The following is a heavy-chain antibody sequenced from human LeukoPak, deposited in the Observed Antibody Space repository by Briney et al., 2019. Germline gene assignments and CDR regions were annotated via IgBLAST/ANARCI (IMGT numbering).Heavy chain of an antibody. CDR3: ARDVARSGDLFGWFDP. V-gene: IGHV4-59*11. CDR2: VYYSGTT. Sequence: SETLSLTCTVSGGSMSSRYWSWIRQPPGKGLEWIGYVYYSGTTNSNPSLKSRVTISVDTSKNQFSLNLRSVTAADTAVYYCARDVARSGDLFGWFDPWGQGTLVIVSS. CDR1: GGSMSSRY. D-gene: IGHD3-10*01. J-gene: IGHJ5*02.